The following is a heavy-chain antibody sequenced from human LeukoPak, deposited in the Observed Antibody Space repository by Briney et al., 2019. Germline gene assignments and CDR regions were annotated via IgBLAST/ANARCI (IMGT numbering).Heavy chain of an antibody. D-gene: IGHD1-26*01. J-gene: IGHJ6*03. CDR2: IKQDGSEK. CDR1: GFTFSGST. Sequence: GGSLRLSCAASGFTFSGSTMNWVRQAPGKGLEWVANIKQDGSEKYYVDSVKGRFTISRDNAKNSLYLQMNSLRAEDTAVYYCARVGSYYYYYMDVWGKGTTVTVSS. V-gene: IGHV3-7*01. CDR3: ARVGSYYYYYMDV.